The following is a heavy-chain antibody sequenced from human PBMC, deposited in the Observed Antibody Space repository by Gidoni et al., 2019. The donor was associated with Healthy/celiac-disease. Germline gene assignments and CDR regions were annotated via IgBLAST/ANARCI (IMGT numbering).Heavy chain of an antibody. V-gene: IGHV4-31*03. CDR2: IYYSGST. J-gene: IGHJ4*02. Sequence: QVQLQESGPGLVKPSQTLSLTCTVSGCPISSGGYYWSWIRQHPGKGLEWIGYIYYSGSTYYNPSLKSRVTISVDTSKNQFSLKLSSVTAADTAVYYCARVDSNDWGVDYWGQGTLVTVSS. CDR1: GCPISSGGYY. D-gene: IGHD2-21*01. CDR3: ARVDSNDWGVDY.